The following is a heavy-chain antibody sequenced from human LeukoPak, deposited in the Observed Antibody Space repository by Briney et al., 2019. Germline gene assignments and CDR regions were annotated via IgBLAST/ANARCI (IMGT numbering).Heavy chain of an antibody. D-gene: IGHD1-26*01. J-gene: IGHJ6*02. CDR2: IKQGGSEI. CDR1: GFTFGNYW. V-gene: IGHV3-7*01. Sequence: GGSLRLSCVGSGFTFGNYWMSWVRQAPGKGLEWVANIKQGGSEIYYVDSVEGRFTISRDNAKNTLFLQMNSLRDEDTAVYYCARDWSGSRFINYYYYGMDVWGQGITVTVSS. CDR3: ARDWSGSRFINYYYYGMDV.